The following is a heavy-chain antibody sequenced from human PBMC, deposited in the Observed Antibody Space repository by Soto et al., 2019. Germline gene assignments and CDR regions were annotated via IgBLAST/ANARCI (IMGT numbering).Heavy chain of an antibody. CDR2: IYSGGST. Sequence: GGSLGLSCSASGFTVSSNYMSWVRQSPVKGLEWVSVIYSGGSTYYADSVKGRFTISRDNSKNTLYLQMNSLRAEDTAVYYWARDSISGRRCQQDVIDICGHGTIVTVAS. V-gene: IGHV3-66*01. D-gene: IGHD2-2*02. CDR3: ARDSISGRRCQQDVIDI. J-gene: IGHJ3*02. CDR1: GFTVSSNY.